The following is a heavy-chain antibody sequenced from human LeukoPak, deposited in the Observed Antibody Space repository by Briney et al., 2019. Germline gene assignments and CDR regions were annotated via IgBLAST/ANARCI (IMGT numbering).Heavy chain of an antibody. CDR3: AREDQGFDY. V-gene: IGHV3-30-3*01. D-gene: IGHD2-2*01. CDR2: ISYDGSNK. J-gene: IGHJ4*02. CDR1: GFTFSSYA. Sequence: GRSLRLSCAASGFTFSSYAMHWVRQAPGKGLEWVAVISYDGSNKYYADSVKGRFTISRDNSKNTLYLQMSSLRAEDTAVYYCAREDQGFDYWGQGTLVTVSS.